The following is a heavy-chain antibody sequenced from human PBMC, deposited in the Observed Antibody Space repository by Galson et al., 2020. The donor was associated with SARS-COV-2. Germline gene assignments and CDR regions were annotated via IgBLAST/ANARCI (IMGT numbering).Heavy chain of an antibody. V-gene: IGHV3-21*01. J-gene: IGHJ4*02. D-gene: IGHD2-15*01. CDR1: GFTFSSYS. CDR2: ISSSSSYI. CDR3: AREGLAATPCIDY. Sequence: GESLKISCAASGFTFSSYSMNWVRQAPGKGLEWVSSISSSSSYIYYADSVKGRFTISRDNAKNSLYLQMNSLRAEDTAVYYCAREGLAATPCIDYWGQGTLVTVSS.